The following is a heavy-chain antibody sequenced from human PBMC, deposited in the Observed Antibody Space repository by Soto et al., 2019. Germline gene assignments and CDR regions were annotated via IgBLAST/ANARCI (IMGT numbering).Heavy chain of an antibody. CDR2: IDHSGYT. CDR1: GGSIYTYY. CDR3: ARVRDWFDP. J-gene: IGHJ5*02. V-gene: IGHV4-34*01. D-gene: IGHD3-3*01. Sequence: PSETLSLTCNVSGGSIYTYYWNWIRQSPGKGLEWIGEIDHSGYTNYNPSLKSRVTISVDTSKNQFSLRLTSVTAADTAVYYCARVRDWFDPWGQGTLVTVSS.